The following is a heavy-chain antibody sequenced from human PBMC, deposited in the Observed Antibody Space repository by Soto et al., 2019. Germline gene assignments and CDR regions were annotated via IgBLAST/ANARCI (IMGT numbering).Heavy chain of an antibody. V-gene: IGHV1-69*13. Sequence: SVKVSCKASGGTFSSYAISWVRQAPGQGLEWMGGIIPIFGTANYAQKFQGRVTITADESTSTAYMELSSLRSEDTAVYYCARDGHTYYDFWGAPGRYWFNPWGQGTLVTVSS. CDR2: IIPIFGTA. J-gene: IGHJ5*02. CDR1: GGTFSSYA. D-gene: IGHD3-3*01. CDR3: ARDGHTYYDFWGAPGRYWFNP.